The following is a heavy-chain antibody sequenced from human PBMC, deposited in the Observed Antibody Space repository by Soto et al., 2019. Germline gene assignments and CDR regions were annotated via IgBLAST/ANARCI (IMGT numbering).Heavy chain of an antibody. CDR3: ARHSPGLYSGYDLFDY. CDR1: GGSISSYY. CDR2: IYYSGST. V-gene: IGHV4-59*08. Sequence: SETLSLTCTVSGGSISSYYWSWIRQPPGKGLEWIGYIYYSGSTNYNPSLKSRVTISVDTSKNQFSLKLSSVTAADTAVYYCARHSPGLYSGYDLFDYWGQGTLVTVSS. D-gene: IGHD5-12*01. J-gene: IGHJ4*02.